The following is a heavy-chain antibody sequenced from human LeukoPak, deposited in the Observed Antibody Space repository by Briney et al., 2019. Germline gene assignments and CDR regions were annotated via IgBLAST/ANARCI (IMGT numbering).Heavy chain of an antibody. V-gene: IGHV3-48*03. CDR1: GFTFSSYE. D-gene: IGHD5-18*01. Sequence: KPGGSLRLSCAASGFTFSSYEMNWVRQAPGKGLEWVSFISSSGDTIYYADSVKGRFIISRDNAKNSLYLQMNSLRSEDTAVYYCARGLATYSYGLGGDYWGQGTLVTVSS. CDR3: ARGLATYSYGLGGDY. CDR2: ISSSGDTI. J-gene: IGHJ4*02.